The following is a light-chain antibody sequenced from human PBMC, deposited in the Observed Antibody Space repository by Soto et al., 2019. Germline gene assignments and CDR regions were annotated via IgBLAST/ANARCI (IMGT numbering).Light chain of an antibody. CDR1: NIGSKS. V-gene: IGLV3-21*02. Sequence: SYELAQPPSVSVAPGQTARITCGGNNIGSKSVHWYQQKPGQAPVLVVYDDSDRPSGIPERFSGSKSGNTASLTISGLQAEDESDYYCCSYAGNYIYVFGSGTKVTVL. CDR3: CSYAGNYIYV. J-gene: IGLJ1*01. CDR2: DDS.